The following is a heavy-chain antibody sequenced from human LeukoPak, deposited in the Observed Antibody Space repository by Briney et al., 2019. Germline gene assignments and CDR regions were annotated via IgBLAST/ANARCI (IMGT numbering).Heavy chain of an antibody. V-gene: IGHV4-59*12. D-gene: IGHD1-26*01. Sequence: SETLSLTCTVSGGSISSYYWSWIRQPPGKGLEWIGYIYYSGSTNYNPSLKSRVTISVDTSKNQFSLKLSSVTAADTAVYYCARVGAHGNYWGQGTLVTVSS. CDR2: IYYSGST. CDR3: ARVGAHGNY. J-gene: IGHJ4*02. CDR1: GGSISSYY.